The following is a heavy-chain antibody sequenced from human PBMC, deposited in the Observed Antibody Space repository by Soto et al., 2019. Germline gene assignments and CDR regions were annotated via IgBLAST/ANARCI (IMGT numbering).Heavy chain of an antibody. Sequence: AETLSLTCTVAGGYXGXXXGXXXXXXXPXGQGLEWIGYIYYSGSTNYNPSLKSRLTISIDTSTNQFSLKLSSVTAADTAIYYCARDRRDVEATMGFNWFDPWGQGTLVTVSS. CDR3: ARDRRDVEATMGFNWFDP. J-gene: IGHJ5*02. CDR2: IYYSGST. D-gene: IGHD5-12*01. CDR1: GGYXGXXXGX. V-gene: IGHV4-61*08.